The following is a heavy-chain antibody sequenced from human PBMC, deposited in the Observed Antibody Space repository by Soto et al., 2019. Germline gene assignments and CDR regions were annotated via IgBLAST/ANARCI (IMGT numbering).Heavy chain of an antibody. CDR2: IIPIFGTA. V-gene: IGHV1-69*13. CDR3: ARDLEEHEWERPPYYFYGMDV. J-gene: IGHJ6*02. Sequence: SVKVSCKASGGTFSSYAISWVRQAPGQGLEWMGGIIPIFGTANCAQTVQGSVTITADEATRTAYMELSSLRDEDTAVYYCARDLEEHEWERPPYYFYGMDVWCQGTTVTVSS. D-gene: IGHD1-26*01. CDR1: GGTFSSYA.